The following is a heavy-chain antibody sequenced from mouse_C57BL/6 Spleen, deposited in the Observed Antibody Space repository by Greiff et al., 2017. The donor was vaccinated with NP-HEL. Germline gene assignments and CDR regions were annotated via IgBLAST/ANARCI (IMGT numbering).Heavy chain of an antibody. CDR1: GYTFTDYY. Sequence: VQLKQSGPVLVKPGASVKMSCKASGYTFTDYYMNWVKQSHGKSLEWIGVINPYNGGTSYNQKFKGKATLTVDKSSSTAYMELNSLTSEDSAVYYCALARYYAMDYWGQGTSVTVSS. D-gene: IGHD6-1*01. CDR3: ALARYYAMDY. J-gene: IGHJ4*01. V-gene: IGHV1-19*01. CDR2: INPYNGGT.